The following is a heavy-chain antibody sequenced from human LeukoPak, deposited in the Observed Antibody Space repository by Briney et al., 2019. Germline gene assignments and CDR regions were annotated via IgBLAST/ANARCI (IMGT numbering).Heavy chain of an antibody. CDR1: GFTFSSYG. CDR2: ISYDGSNK. CDR3: AKDLGDGTFDY. D-gene: IGHD2-21*02. Sequence: GGSLRLSCAASGFTFSSYGMHWVRQAPGEGLEWVAVISYDGSNKYYADSVKGRFTISRDNSKNTLYLQMNSLRAEDTAVYYCAKDLGDGTFDYWGQGTLVTVSS. V-gene: IGHV3-30*18. J-gene: IGHJ4*02.